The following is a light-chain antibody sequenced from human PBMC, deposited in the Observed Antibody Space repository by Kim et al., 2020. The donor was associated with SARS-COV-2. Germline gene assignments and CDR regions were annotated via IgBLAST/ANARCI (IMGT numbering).Light chain of an antibody. CDR1: QSVYSDY. CDR2: EAS. CDR3: QQYGSSWT. J-gene: IGKJ1*01. Sequence: EIVLTQSPGTLCLSPGDRATLSCRASQSVYSDYLAWYQQKPGQAPRLLIHEASIRATGIPDRFSGSGSGTDFTLTIRRLQPEDFAVYYCQQYGSSWTFCQGTKVDIK. V-gene: IGKV3-20*01.